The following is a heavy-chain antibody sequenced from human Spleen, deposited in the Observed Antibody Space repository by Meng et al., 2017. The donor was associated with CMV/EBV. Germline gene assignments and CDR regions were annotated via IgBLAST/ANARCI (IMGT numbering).Heavy chain of an antibody. D-gene: IGHD2/OR15-2a*01. J-gene: IGHJ6*02. CDR1: GFTFSNAW. CDR2: IKSKADGGTT. Sequence: GESLKISCAASGFTFSNAWMSWVRQAPGKGLEWVGRIKSKADGGTTDYAAPVKGRFTISRDDSKNTLFLQMNSLKTEDTAVYYCAKDITRSTTYYYYYGMDVWGQGTTVTVSS. CDR3: AKDITRSTTYYYYYGMDV. V-gene: IGHV3-15*01.